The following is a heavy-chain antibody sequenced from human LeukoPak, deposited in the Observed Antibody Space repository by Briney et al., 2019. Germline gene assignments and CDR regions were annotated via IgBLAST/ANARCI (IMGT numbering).Heavy chain of an antibody. J-gene: IGHJ4*02. CDR1: GGSISSYY. V-gene: IGHV4-4*07. D-gene: IGHD3-9*01. Sequence: SETLSLTCTVSGGSISSYYWSWIRQPAGKGLEWIGRIYISGSGSTNYNPSLKSRVTMSVDTSKNQFPLKLSSVTAADTAVYYCASHDILTGYFFWGQGTLVTVSS. CDR3: ASHDILTGYFF. CDR2: IYISGSGST.